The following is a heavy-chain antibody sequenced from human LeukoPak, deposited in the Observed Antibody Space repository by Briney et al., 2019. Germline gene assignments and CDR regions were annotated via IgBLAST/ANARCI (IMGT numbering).Heavy chain of an antibody. Sequence: ASVKVSCKASGYTYTTYDINWVRQATGQGLEWMGWMNPNSGNTGYAQKFQGRVTMTRSTSISTAYMELSSLTSEDTAVYYCGRVGQVVSVDYWGQGTLVTVSS. D-gene: IGHD6-6*01. V-gene: IGHV1-8*01. CDR3: GRVGQVVSVDY. CDR2: MNPNSGNT. J-gene: IGHJ4*02. CDR1: GYTYTTYD.